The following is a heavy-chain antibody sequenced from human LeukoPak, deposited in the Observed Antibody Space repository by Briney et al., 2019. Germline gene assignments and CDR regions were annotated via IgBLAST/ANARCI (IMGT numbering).Heavy chain of an antibody. CDR1: GFTFSSYS. CDR2: ISSSSSYI. Sequence: GGSLRLSCAGSGFTFSSYSMNWVRQAPGKGLGWVSCISSSSSYIYYADSVKGRFTISRDNAKNSLYLQMNSLRAEDTAVYYCATSPVYSYGHPYYFDYWGQGTLVTVSS. D-gene: IGHD5-18*01. CDR3: ATSPVYSYGHPYYFDY. J-gene: IGHJ4*02. V-gene: IGHV3-21*01.